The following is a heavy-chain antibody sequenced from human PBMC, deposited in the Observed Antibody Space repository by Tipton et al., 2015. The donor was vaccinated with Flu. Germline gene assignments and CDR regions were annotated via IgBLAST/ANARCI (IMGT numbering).Heavy chain of an antibody. CDR3: ARAGWGGYNSRAA. CDR2: INPDGGQK. Sequence: GSLRLSCVASGFAFSGDWMSWVRQAPGKGPEWVANINPDGGQKYYVDSVRGRFTISRDNTKNSLSLQMDSLRVEDTAMYYCARAGWGGYNSRAAWGQGTLVTASS. D-gene: IGHD5-24*01. J-gene: IGHJ5*02. V-gene: IGHV3-7*03. CDR1: GFAFSGDW.